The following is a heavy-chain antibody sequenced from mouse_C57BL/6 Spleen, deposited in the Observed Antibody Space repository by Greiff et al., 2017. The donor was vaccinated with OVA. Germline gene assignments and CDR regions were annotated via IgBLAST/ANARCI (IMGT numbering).Heavy chain of an antibody. CDR2: ISYDGSN. CDR3: AREGGNYEGYYFDY. D-gene: IGHD2-1*01. V-gene: IGHV3-6*01. Sequence: EVQLQESGPGLVKPSQSLSLTCSVTGYSITSGYYWNWIRQFPGNKLEWMGYISYDGSNNYNPSLKNRISITRDTSKNQFFLKLNSVTTEDTATYYCAREGGNYEGYYFDYWGQGTTLTVSS. J-gene: IGHJ2*01. CDR1: GYSITSGYY.